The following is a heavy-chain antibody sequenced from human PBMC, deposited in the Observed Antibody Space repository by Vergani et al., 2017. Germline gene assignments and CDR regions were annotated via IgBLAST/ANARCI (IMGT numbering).Heavy chain of an antibody. Sequence: EVQLVQSGAEVKKPGESLKISCKGSGYSFTSYWIGWVRQMPGKGLEWMGRIDPSDSYTNYSPSFQGHVTISADKSISTAYLQWSSLKASDTAMYYCTLNHYYDSSGYYHWGQGTLVTVSS. CDR3: TLNHYYDSSGYYH. CDR1: GYSFTSYW. J-gene: IGHJ5*02. V-gene: IGHV5-10-1*01. D-gene: IGHD3-22*01. CDR2: IDPSDSYT.